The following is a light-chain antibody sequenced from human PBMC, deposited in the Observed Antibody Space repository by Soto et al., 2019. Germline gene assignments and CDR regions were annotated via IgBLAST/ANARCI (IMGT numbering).Light chain of an antibody. CDR2: GAS. V-gene: IGKV3-15*01. J-gene: IGKJ4*01. CDR1: HIASSN. CDR3: QQYKNWPGT. Sequence: IVMTQSPATLSVSPGERATLSCRSSHIASSNLAGYQQKPGQAPRLLIYGASHRATCSPARFSGSGSGTEFTLTISSLQSEDFAVYYCQQYKNWPGTCCGGTKVDI.